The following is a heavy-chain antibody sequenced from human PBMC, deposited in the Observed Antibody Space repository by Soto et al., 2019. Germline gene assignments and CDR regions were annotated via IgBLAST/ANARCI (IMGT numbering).Heavy chain of an antibody. D-gene: IGHD3-10*01. V-gene: IGHV1-69*12. CDR2: IIPIFGTA. CDR1: GGTFSSYA. J-gene: IGHJ6*02. Sequence: QVQLVQSGAEVKKPGSSVKVSCKASGGTFSSYAISWVRQAPGQGLEWMGGIIPIFGTADYAQKFQGRVTITADESTSTAYMELSSLRSEDTSVYYCALHYGSGSNYYYYGMDVWGQGTTVTVSS. CDR3: ALHYGSGSNYYYYGMDV.